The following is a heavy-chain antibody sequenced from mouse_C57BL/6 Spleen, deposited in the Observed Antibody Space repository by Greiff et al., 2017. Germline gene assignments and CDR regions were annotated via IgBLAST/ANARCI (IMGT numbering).Heavy chain of an antibody. D-gene: IGHD1-1*01. J-gene: IGHJ2*01. Sequence: EVQLQQSGPVLVKPGASVKMSCKASGYTFTDYYMNWVKQSHGKSLEWIGVINPYNGGTSYNQKFKGKATLTVDKSSSTAYMELNSLTSEDSAVYYCARGGMYGYFDYWGQGTTLTVSS. CDR1: GYTFTDYY. CDR2: INPYNGGT. CDR3: ARGGMYGYFDY. V-gene: IGHV1-19*01.